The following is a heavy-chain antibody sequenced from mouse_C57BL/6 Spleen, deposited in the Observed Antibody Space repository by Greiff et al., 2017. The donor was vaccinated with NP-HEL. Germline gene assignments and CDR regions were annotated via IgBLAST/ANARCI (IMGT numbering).Heavy chain of an antibody. Sequence: QVQLQQPGTELVKPGASVKLSCKASGYTFTSYWMHWVKQRPGQGLEWIGNINPSNGGTNYNEKFKSKATLTVDKSSSTAYMQLSSLTSADSAVYYCAGRDYGSRYGEYAMDYWGQGTSVTVSS. CDR3: AGRDYGSRYGEYAMDY. V-gene: IGHV1-53*01. J-gene: IGHJ4*01. CDR1: GYTFTSYW. CDR2: INPSNGGT. D-gene: IGHD1-1*01.